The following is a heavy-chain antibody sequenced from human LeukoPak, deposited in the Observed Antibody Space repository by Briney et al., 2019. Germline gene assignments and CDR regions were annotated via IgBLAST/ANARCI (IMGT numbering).Heavy chain of an antibody. D-gene: IGHD1-1*01. CDR3: ARGRLERPLGYYYDMDV. CDR2: IYYSGST. V-gene: IGHV4-59*01. CDR1: GGSISGYY. Sequence: PSETLSLTCTVSGGSISGYYWSWIRQPPGKGLEWIGYIYYSGSTNYNPSLKSRVTISVDTSKNQFSLKLSSVTAADTAVYYCARGRLERPLGYYYDMDVWGKGTTVTVSS. J-gene: IGHJ6*03.